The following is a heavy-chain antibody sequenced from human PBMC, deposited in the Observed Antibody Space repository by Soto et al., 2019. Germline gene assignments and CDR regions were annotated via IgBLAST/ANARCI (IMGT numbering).Heavy chain of an antibody. Sequence: QVQLVQSGAEVKKPGSSVKVSCKASGGTFSSYTISWVRQAPGQGLEWMGRIIPILGIANYAQKFQGRVTITADKSTSTAYMELSSLRSEDTAVYYGASLGRDGLTDYWGQGTLVTVSS. D-gene: IGHD1-26*01. CDR2: IIPILGIA. V-gene: IGHV1-69*02. J-gene: IGHJ4*02. CDR3: ASLGRDGLTDY. CDR1: GGTFSSYT.